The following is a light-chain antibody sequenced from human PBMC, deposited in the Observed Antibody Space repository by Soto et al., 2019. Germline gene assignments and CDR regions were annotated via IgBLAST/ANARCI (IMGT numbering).Light chain of an antibody. V-gene: IGLV2-14*01. CDR2: EVS. CDR3: SSYTSSRAYV. J-gene: IGLJ1*01. CDR1: SSDVGGYNY. Sequence: QSVLTQPASVSGSPGQSITISCTGTSSDVGGYNYVSWYQQQPGKAPKLMIHEVSNRPSGVSSRFSGSKSGNTASLTISGLQAEDEADYYCSSYTSSRAYVFGIGTKVTVL.